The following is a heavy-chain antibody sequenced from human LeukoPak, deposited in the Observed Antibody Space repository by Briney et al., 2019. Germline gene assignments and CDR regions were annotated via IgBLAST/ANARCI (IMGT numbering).Heavy chain of an antibody. D-gene: IGHD1-26*01. CDR1: GFTFDDYA. Sequence: GRSLRLSCAASGFTFDDYAMHWVRQAPGKGLAWVSGISWNSGSIGYADSVKGRFTISRDNAKNSLYLQMNSLRAEDMALYYCAKDVGWELRGGAFDIWGQGTMVTVSS. CDR2: ISWNSGSI. J-gene: IGHJ3*02. CDR3: AKDVGWELRGGAFDI. V-gene: IGHV3-9*03.